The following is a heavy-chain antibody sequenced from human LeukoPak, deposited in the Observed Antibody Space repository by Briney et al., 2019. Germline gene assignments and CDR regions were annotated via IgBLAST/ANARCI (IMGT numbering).Heavy chain of an antibody. Sequence: GGSLRLSCAASGFTFSSSWMHWVRQAPGKGLKWVSTITTGDGNTYYADSVKGRFTVSRDDSKNTLYLQMNSLRAEDTAVYYCAKDGGLWVSAHWGDSWGRGTLVTVSS. V-gene: IGHV3-23*01. D-gene: IGHD7-27*01. CDR3: AKDGGLWVSAHWGDS. CDR1: GFTFSSSW. CDR2: ITTGDGNT. J-gene: IGHJ4*02.